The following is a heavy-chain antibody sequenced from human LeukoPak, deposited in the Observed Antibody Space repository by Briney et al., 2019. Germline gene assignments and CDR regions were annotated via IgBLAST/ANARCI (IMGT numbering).Heavy chain of an antibody. J-gene: IGHJ6*03. CDR3: SRGEMATTYSYYYYYMDV. CDR2: IYYSGST. V-gene: IGHV4-59*01. CDR1: GGSISSYY. Sequence: PSETLSLTCTVSGGSISSYYWSWIRQPPGKGLEWIGYIYYSGSTNYKSSLKSRVTISVDTSKNQFSLKLSSVTVADTAVYYCSRGEMATTYSYYYYYMDVWGKGTTVTISS. D-gene: IGHD5-24*01.